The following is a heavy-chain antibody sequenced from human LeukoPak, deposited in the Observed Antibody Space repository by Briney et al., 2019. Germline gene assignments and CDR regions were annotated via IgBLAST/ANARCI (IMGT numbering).Heavy chain of an antibody. J-gene: IGHJ3*02. CDR2: ISWNSGSI. Sequence: GGSLRLSCAASGFTFDDYAMHWVRQAPGKGLEGVSGISWNSGSIGYADSVKGRFTISRDNAKNSLYLQMNSLRAEDMALYYCAKGRKEPLDRAFDIWGQGTMVPVSS. V-gene: IGHV3-9*03. D-gene: IGHD6-6*01. CDR3: AKGRKEPLDRAFDI. CDR1: GFTFDDYA.